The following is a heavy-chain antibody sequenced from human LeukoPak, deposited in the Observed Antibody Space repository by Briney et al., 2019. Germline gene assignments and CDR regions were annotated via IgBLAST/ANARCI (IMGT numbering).Heavy chain of an antibody. D-gene: IGHD6-13*01. CDR2: MNTNSGNT. V-gene: IGHV1-8*01. CDR1: GYTFTSYD. CDR3: ARVGEYSSSWYRGDYYYYYMDV. Sequence: ASVKVSCKASGYTFTSYDINWVRQATGQGLKWMGWMNTNSGNTGYAQKFQGRVTMTRNTSISTAYMELSSLRSEDTAVYYCARVGEYSSSWYRGDYYYYYMDVWGKGTTVTVSS. J-gene: IGHJ6*03.